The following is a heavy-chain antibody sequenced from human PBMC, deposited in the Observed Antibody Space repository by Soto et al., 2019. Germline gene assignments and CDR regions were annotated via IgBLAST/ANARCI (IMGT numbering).Heavy chain of an antibody. J-gene: IGHJ4*02. CDR3: ARDHYPPGYDSSGYEQFDY. CDR2: ISAYNGDT. Sequence: ASVKVSCKASGYTFTRYGISWVRQAPGQGLEWMGWISAYNGDTNYAQKYQGRVTMTTDTSTSTAYMELRSLRSDDTAVYYFARDHYPPGYDSSGYEQFDYWGQGTLVTVSS. V-gene: IGHV1-18*01. D-gene: IGHD3-22*01. CDR1: GYTFTRYG.